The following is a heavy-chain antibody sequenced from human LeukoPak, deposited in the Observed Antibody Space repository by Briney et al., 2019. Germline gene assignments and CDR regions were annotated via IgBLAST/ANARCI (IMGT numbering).Heavy chain of an antibody. CDR2: ISAYNGNT. D-gene: IGHD4-23*01. Sequence: ASVRVSCKASGYTFTSYGISWVRQAPGQGLEWMGWISAYNGNTNHAQKLQGRVTMTTDTSTSTAYMELRSLRSDDTAVYYCARVSCATVVTEGCWFDPWGQGTLVTVSS. V-gene: IGHV1-18*01. CDR3: ARVSCATVVTEGCWFDP. J-gene: IGHJ5*02. CDR1: GYTFTSYG.